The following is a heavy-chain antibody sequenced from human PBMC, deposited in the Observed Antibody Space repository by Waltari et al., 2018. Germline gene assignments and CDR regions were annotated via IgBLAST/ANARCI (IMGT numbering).Heavy chain of an antibody. CDR2: IYTSGST. CDR3: ARDYGNHYYFMDV. J-gene: IGHJ6*03. Sequence: QVQLQESGPGLVKPSETLSLTCTVSGDSIISYYWSWIRQPAGKRLEWIGRIYTSGSTKSNPSLKGRVIMSVDTSNNQFSLKLTSVTAADTAVYYCARDYGNHYYFMDVWGKGTTVTISS. D-gene: IGHD4-17*01. CDR1: GDSIISYY. V-gene: IGHV4-4*07.